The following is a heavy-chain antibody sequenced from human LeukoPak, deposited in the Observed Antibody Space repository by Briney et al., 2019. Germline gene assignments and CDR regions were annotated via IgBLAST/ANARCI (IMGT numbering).Heavy chain of an antibody. Sequence: GESLKISCKASGYRFATDYIGWVRQMPGKGLEWMGIIYPGDSETKYSPSFQGQVTLSVDKSITTAYLQWSSLKASDTAMYYCARREASPHFDYWGQGTLVTVSS. CDR1: GYRFATDY. CDR2: IYPGDSET. D-gene: IGHD1-26*01. V-gene: IGHV5-51*01. J-gene: IGHJ4*02. CDR3: ARREASPHFDY.